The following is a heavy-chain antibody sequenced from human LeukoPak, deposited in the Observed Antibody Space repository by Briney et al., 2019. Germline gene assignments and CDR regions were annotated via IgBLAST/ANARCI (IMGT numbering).Heavy chain of an antibody. J-gene: IGHJ4*02. CDR3: ARESLIYYYGSGSYREYYFDY. Sequence: PGGSLRLSCSASGFTFSSYSLNWVRQAPGKGLEWVSSISSSSYIYYADSVKGRFTISRDNAKNTLYLQMNSLRAEDTAVYYCARESLIYYYGSGSYREYYFDYWGQGTLVTVSS. CDR2: ISSSSYI. V-gene: IGHV3-21*01. D-gene: IGHD3-10*01. CDR1: GFTFSSYS.